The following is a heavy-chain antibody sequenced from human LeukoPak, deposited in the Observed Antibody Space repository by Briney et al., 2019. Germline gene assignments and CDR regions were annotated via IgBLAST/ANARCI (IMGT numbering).Heavy chain of an antibody. CDR1: GGTFSSYA. CDR3: ARDRATKYGGKAFDI. CDR2: IIPILGIA. V-gene: IGHV1-69*04. Sequence: SVKVSCKASGGTFSSYAISWVRQAPGQGLEWMGRIIPILGIANYAQKFQGRVTITADKSTSTAYMELSSLRSEDTAVYYCARDRATKYGGKAFDIWGQGTMVTVSS. J-gene: IGHJ3*02. D-gene: IGHD4-23*01.